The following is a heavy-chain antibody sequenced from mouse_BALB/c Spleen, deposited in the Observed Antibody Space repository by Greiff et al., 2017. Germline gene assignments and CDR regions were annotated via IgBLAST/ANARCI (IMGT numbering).Heavy chain of an antibody. CDR3: ARGGNQFFYYAMDY. J-gene: IGHJ4*01. D-gene: IGHD2-1*01. CDR2: ISSGGGNT. V-gene: IGHV5-9*03. Sequence: EVQLVESGGGLVKPGGSLKLSCAASGFTFSSYTMSWVRQTPEKRLEWVATISSGGGNTYYPDSVKGRFTISRDNAKNNLYLQMSSLRSEDTALYYCARGGNQFFYYAMDYWGQGTSVTVSS. CDR1: GFTFSSYT.